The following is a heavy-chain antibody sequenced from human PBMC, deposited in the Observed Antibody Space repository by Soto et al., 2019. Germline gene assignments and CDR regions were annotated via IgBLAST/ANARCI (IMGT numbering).Heavy chain of an antibody. Sequence: QVQLVQSGAEVREPGASVKVSCKASGYSFTSLDINWVRQTAGQGLEWMGWMQPSTGRTGYAQKFQGRVTMTRDTSINTTYIALTTLTSNDTAFYYSARGVRAGVAHWCQGTLVTVSS. CDR3: ARGVRAGVAH. CDR2: MQPSTGRT. J-gene: IGHJ4*02. D-gene: IGHD3-10*01. V-gene: IGHV1-8*01. CDR1: GYSFTSLD.